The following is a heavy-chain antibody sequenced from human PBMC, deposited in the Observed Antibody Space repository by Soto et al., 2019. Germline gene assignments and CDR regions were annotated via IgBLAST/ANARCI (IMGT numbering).Heavy chain of an antibody. CDR3: ARDHTSGWYGWLGY. J-gene: IGHJ4*02. Sequence: QVQLVQSGAEVKKPGASVKVSCKASGYTFISYGISWVRLAPGQGLEWMGWISANTGNTNYVHKLQGRVTMTTDTSTSTAYMELRSLRSDDTAVDYCARDHTSGWYGWLGYWGQGTLVTVSA. D-gene: IGHD6-19*01. V-gene: IGHV1-18*01. CDR2: ISANTGNT. CDR1: GYTFISYG.